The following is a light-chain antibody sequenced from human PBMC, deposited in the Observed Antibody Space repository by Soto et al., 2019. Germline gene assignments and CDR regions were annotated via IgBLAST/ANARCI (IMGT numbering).Light chain of an antibody. CDR2: GAS. J-gene: IGKJ2*01. CDR3: QQYGSSPHT. Sequence: EIVMTQSPGTLSLSPGERATPSCRASQSVSSNYLGWYQQKPGQAPRLLIYGASSRATGIPDRFSGSGSGTDFTLTISRLEPEDFAVYYYQQYGSSPHTFGQGTKVDIK. V-gene: IGKV3-20*01. CDR1: QSVSSNY.